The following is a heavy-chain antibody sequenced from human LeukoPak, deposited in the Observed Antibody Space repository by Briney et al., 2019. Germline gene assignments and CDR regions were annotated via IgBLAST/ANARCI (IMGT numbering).Heavy chain of an antibody. CDR2: IYTSGST. D-gene: IGHD6-13*01. V-gene: IGHV4-4*07. CDR3: ARESGASAGADY. Sequence: SETLSLTCTVSGGSISNYYWSWIRQPAGKGLEWVGRIYTSGSTNYNPSLKSRVTMSVDTSNNQFSLRLSSVTAADTAVYYCARESGASAGADYWGQGTLVTVSS. J-gene: IGHJ4*02. CDR1: GGSISNYY.